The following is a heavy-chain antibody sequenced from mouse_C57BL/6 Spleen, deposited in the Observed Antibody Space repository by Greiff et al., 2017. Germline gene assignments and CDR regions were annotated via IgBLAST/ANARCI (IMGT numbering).Heavy chain of an antibody. CDR3: ARSGYYGSSSRGYFDV. J-gene: IGHJ1*03. D-gene: IGHD1-1*01. Sequence: VQLQQSGPELVKPGASVKISCKASGYSFTGYYMNWVKQSPEKSLEWIGEINPSTGGTTYNQKFKAKATLTVDKSSSTAYMQLKSLTSEDSAVXYCARSGYYGSSSRGYFDVWGTGTTVTVSS. V-gene: IGHV1-42*01. CDR2: INPSTGGT. CDR1: GYSFTGYY.